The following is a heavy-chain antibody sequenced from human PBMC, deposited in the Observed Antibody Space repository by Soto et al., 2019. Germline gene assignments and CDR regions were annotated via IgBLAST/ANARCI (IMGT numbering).Heavy chain of an antibody. Sequence: QPGGSLRLSCAASGFTFDDYAMHWVRQAPGKGLEWVSGISWNGGSIGYADSVKGRFTISRDNAKNSLYLQMNSLRAEDTALYYCASLVVVTATNWFDPWGQGTLVTVSS. CDR3: ASLVVVTATNWFDP. J-gene: IGHJ5*02. CDR1: GFTFDDYA. CDR2: ISWNGGSI. D-gene: IGHD2-21*02. V-gene: IGHV3-9*01.